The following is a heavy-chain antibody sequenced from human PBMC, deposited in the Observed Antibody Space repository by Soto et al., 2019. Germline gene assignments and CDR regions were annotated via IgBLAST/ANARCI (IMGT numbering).Heavy chain of an antibody. J-gene: IGHJ5*02. CDR3: VRGGGGGLFDP. CDR1: GFTFSSYG. D-gene: IGHD2-15*01. Sequence: GGSLRLSCAASGFTFSSYGMHWVRQAPGKGLEWVAVISYDGSNKYYADSVKGRFTISRDNAKRSLYLQMMSLTAEDTAIYYCVRGGGGGLFDPWGQGTMVTVSS. CDR2: ISYDGSNK. V-gene: IGHV3-30*03.